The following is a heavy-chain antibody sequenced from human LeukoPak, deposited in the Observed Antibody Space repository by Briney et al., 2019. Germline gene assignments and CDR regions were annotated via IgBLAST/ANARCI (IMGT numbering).Heavy chain of an antibody. CDR2: ISSTGSYI. Sequence: GGSLRLSCAASGFTFSSYSMNWVRQAPGKGLEWVSCISSTGSYIYYADSVKGRFTISRDNAKNSLYLQMNSLRAEGTAVYYCARDSGYSGYDPPDYWGQGTLVTVSS. CDR3: ARDSGYSGYDPPDY. V-gene: IGHV3-21*01. CDR1: GFTFSSYS. D-gene: IGHD5-12*01. J-gene: IGHJ4*02.